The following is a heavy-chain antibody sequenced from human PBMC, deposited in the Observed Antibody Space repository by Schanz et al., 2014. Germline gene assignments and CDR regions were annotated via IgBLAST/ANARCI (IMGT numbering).Heavy chain of an antibody. Sequence: QVQLVESGGGVVQFGRSLRLSCVASGFTFSSYGMHWVRQAPGKGLEWVAVIWYDENNKYYADSVKGRFTMSRDNSKNTLYLQMTSLRAEDTAVYYCARANYRRKINFDYWGRGTLVNVSS. CDR1: GFTFSSYG. J-gene: IGHJ4*02. V-gene: IGHV3-33*01. CDR2: IWYDENNK. D-gene: IGHD3-10*01. CDR3: ARANYRRKINFDY.